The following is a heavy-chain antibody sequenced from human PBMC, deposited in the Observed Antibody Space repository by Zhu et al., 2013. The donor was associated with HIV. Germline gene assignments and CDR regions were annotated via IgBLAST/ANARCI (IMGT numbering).Heavy chain of an antibody. J-gene: IGHJ4*02. CDR2: INAGNGNT. CDR3: ARALTTYYYGSGSYNY. Sequence: QVQLVQSGAEVKKPGASVKVSCKASGYTFTSYAMHWVRQAPGQRLEWMGWINAGNGNTKYSQKFQGRVTITRDTSASTAYMELSSLRSEDTAVYYCARALTTYYYGSGSYNYWGQGTLVTVSS. V-gene: IGHV1-3*01. D-gene: IGHD3-10*01. CDR1: GYTFTSYA.